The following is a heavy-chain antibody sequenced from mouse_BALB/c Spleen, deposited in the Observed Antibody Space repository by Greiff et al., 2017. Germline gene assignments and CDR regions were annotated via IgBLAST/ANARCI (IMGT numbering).Heavy chain of an antibody. V-gene: IGHV1-7*01. CDR2: INPSTGYT. D-gene: IGHD2-3*01. CDR3: ARSIYDGYYRDY. CDR1: GYTFTSYW. Sequence: QVQLKQSGAELAKPGASVKMSCKASGYTFTSYWMHWVKQRPGQGLEWIGYINPSTGYTEYNQKFKDKATLTADKSSSTAYMQLSSLTSEDSAVYYCARSIYDGYYRDYWGQGTTLTVSS. J-gene: IGHJ2*01.